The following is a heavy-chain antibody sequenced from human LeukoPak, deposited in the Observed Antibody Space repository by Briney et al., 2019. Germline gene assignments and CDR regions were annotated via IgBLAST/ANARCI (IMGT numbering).Heavy chain of an antibody. V-gene: IGHV1-46*01. CDR1: GYTXTYYY. J-gene: IGHJ4*02. Sequence: GASVKVSCKASGYTXTYYYMHWVRQAPGQGLEWMGIINPSGGSTSYAQKFQGRVTMTRDTSTSTVYMELSSLRSEDTAVYYCARKAGGSYRLDYWGQGTLVTVSS. CDR3: ARKAGGSYRLDY. CDR2: INPSGGST. D-gene: IGHD1-26*01.